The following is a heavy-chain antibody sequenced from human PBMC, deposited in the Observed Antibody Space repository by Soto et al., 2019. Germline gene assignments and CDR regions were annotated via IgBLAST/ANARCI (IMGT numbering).Heavy chain of an antibody. J-gene: IGHJ6*03. CDR1: GGSFSGYY. V-gene: IGHV4-34*01. CDR3: ARADTVSVAGTRYYYMDV. Sequence: QVQLQQWGAGLLKPSETLSLTCAVYGGSFSGYYWSWIRQPPGKGLEWIGEINHSGSTNYNPSLNSPVTISVDTSKTQFSLKLSSVTAADTAVYYCARADTVSVAGTRYYYMDVWGKGTTVTVSS. D-gene: IGHD6-19*01. CDR2: INHSGST.